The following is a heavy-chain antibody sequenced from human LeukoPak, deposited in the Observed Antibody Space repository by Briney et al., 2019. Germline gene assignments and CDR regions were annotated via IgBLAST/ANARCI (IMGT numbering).Heavy chain of an antibody. CDR2: IIPIFGTA. D-gene: IGHD4-23*01. CDR3: ASEVRFGGAFDI. J-gene: IGHJ3*02. Sequence: SVTVSCKASGGTFSSYAISWVRQAPGQGLEWMGGIIPIFGTANYAQKFQGRVTITADKSTSTAYMELSSLRSEDTAVYYCASEVRFGGAFDIWGQGTTVTVSS. CDR1: GGTFSSYA. V-gene: IGHV1-69*06.